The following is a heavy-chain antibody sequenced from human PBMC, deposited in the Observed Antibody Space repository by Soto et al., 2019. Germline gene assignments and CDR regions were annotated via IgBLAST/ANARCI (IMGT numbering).Heavy chain of an antibody. CDR2: INPNSGGT. CDR1: GYTFTGYY. CDR3: ARDGGTTGTTAGYYYYMDV. J-gene: IGHJ6*03. V-gene: IGHV1-2*04. Sequence: ASVKVSCKASGYTFTGYYMHWVRQAPGQGLEWMGWINPNSGGTNYAQKFQGWVTMTRDTSISTAYMELSRLRSDDTAVYYCARDGGTTGTTAGYYYYMDVWGKGTTVTVSS. D-gene: IGHD1-1*01.